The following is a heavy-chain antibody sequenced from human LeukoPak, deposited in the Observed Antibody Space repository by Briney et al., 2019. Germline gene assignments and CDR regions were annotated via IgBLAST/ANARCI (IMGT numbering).Heavy chain of an antibody. D-gene: IGHD1-1*01. CDR1: GSTFSRYW. Sequence: PGGSPRLSCVVSGSTFSRYWMNWVRQAPGKGLEWVANINQDGSKKYYVESVRGRFSISRDNAKNSVYLEMNSLRAEDTAVYYCVWKMDVWGQGTTVTVSS. CDR2: INQDGSKK. J-gene: IGHJ6*02. V-gene: IGHV3-7*01. CDR3: VWKMDV.